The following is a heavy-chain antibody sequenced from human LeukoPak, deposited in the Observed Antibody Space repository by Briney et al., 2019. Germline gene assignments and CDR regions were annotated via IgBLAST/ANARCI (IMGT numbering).Heavy chain of an antibody. V-gene: IGHV4-39*07. CDR2: IYYSGST. J-gene: IGHJ3*02. D-gene: IGHD1-26*01. Sequence: SETLSLTCTVSGGSISSSNYYWGWIRQPPGKGLEWIGSIYYSGSTYYNPSLKSRVTISVDTSKNQFSLKLSSVTAADTAVYYCARIGPSGSYAFDIWGQGTMVTVSS. CDR3: ARIGPSGSYAFDI. CDR1: GGSISSSNYY.